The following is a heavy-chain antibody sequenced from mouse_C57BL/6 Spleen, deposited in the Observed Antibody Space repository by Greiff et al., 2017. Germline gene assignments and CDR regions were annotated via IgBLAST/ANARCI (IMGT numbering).Heavy chain of an antibody. CDR2: ISDGGSYT. J-gene: IGHJ2*01. Sequence: EVKLVESGGGLVKPGGSLKLSCAASGFTFSSYAMSWVRQTPEKRPEWVATISDGGSYTYYPDNVKGRFTISRDNAKNNLYLQMSHLKSEDTAMYYCARDPDYWGQGTTLTVSS. CDR3: ARDPDY. V-gene: IGHV5-4*01. CDR1: GFTFSSYA.